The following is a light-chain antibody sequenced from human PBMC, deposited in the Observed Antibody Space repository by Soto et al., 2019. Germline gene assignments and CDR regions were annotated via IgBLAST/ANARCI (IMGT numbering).Light chain of an antibody. Sequence: IQMTQSPSTLSASVGDRVTFTCRASQTISTWLAWYQQKPGEAPKLLIYKASTLEVGVPSRFSASGSGTEFTLTINNLQPADFATYYCQQYHSYPWTFGQGTKV. J-gene: IGKJ1*01. CDR1: QTISTW. V-gene: IGKV1-5*03. CDR3: QQYHSYPWT. CDR2: KAS.